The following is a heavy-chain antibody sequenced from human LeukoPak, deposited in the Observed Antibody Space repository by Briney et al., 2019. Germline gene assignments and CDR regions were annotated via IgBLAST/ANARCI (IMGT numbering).Heavy chain of an antibody. V-gene: IGHV1-2*02. D-gene: IGHD6-19*01. Sequence: ASVTVSCTASGYTFTGYYMHWGRQAPGQGLEWMGWINPNSGGTNYAQKFQGRVTITRDTSISTAYMELSRLRSDDTAVYYCARVPSRIAVADNYWGQGTLVTVSS. CDR2: INPNSGGT. CDR3: ARVPSRIAVADNY. J-gene: IGHJ4*02. CDR1: GYTFTGYY.